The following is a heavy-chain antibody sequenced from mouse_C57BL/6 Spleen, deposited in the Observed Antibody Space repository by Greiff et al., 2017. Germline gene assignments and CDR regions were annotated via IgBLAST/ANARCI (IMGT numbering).Heavy chain of an antibody. D-gene: IGHD2-5*01. CDR3: ARGGAYYSNNWYFDV. CDR2: IHPNSGST. CDR1: GYTFTSYW. V-gene: IGHV1-64*01. Sequence: QVQLQQPGAELVKPGASVKLSCKASGYTFTSYWMHWVKQRPGQGLEWIGMIHPNSGSTNYNEKFKSKATLTVDKSSSTAYMQLSSLTSEDSAVYYCARGGAYYSNNWYFDVWGTGTTVTVSS. J-gene: IGHJ1*03.